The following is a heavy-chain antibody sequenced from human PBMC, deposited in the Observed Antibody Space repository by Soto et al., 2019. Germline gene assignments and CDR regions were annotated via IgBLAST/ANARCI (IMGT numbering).Heavy chain of an antibody. V-gene: IGHV1-69*01. CDR2: IIPIFGTA. D-gene: IGHD3-22*01. CDR1: GGTFSSYA. Sequence: QVQLVQSGAEVKKPGSSVKVSCKASGGTFSSYAISWVRQAPGQGLEWMGGIIPIFGTANYAQKFQGRVTITADESTSTAYMELSSLRSEDTAVYYCARVGPITMIAANAFDIWGHGTMVTVSS. CDR3: ARVGPITMIAANAFDI. J-gene: IGHJ3*02.